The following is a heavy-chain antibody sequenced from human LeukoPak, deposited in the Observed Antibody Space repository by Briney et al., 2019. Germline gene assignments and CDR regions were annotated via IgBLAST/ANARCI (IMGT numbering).Heavy chain of an antibody. CDR1: GLTCSHNY. Sequence: PGGSLRLSCAASGLTCSHNYVNWVRQAPGKGLEWVSAIHTSGDTCYADSVKGRFTISRDTSKNTLYLQINSLRVEDTAVYYCIVFGDSNHWGQGTLVTVSS. CDR2: IHTSGDT. CDR3: IVFGDSNH. V-gene: IGHV3-53*01. J-gene: IGHJ5*02. D-gene: IGHD4-17*01.